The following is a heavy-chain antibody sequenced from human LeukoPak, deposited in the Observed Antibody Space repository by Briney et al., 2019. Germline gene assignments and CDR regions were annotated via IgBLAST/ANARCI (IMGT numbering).Heavy chain of an antibody. V-gene: IGHV3-30-3*01. Sequence: PARPLRLSCAASGFIFSSYARHGLRQAPGKGLEWVVDISYNGSNKFYAASVKGRLTISRDNSKNSLYLQMNSLRAEDTAVYYCARNYCGSGTNLGFDFWGQGTMVTVSS. J-gene: IGHJ3*01. CDR1: GFIFSSYA. CDR2: ISYNGSNK. D-gene: IGHD3-10*01. CDR3: ARNYCGSGTNLGFDF.